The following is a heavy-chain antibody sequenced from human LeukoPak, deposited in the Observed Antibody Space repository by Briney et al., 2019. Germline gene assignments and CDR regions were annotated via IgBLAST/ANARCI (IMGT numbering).Heavy chain of an antibody. J-gene: IGHJ4*02. D-gene: IGHD2-2*01. V-gene: IGHV3-30-3*01. CDR3: ARGSIGYCSSTSCSHGDY. CDR2: ISYDGSNK. CDR1: GFTFSSYA. Sequence: PGGSLRLSCAASGFTFSSYAMHWVRQAPGKGLEWVAVISYDGSNKYYADSVKGRFTISRDNSKNTLYLQMNSLRAEDTAVYYCARGSIGYCSSTSCSHGDYWGQGTLVTVSS.